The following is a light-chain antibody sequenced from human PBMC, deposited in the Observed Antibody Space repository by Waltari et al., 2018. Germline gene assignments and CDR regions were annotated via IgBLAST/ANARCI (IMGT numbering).Light chain of an antibody. CDR2: EVN. V-gene: IGLV2-18*02. CDR1: SSDVGCCNR. J-gene: IGLJ2*01. Sequence: QSARKQPPSVSGSPGQSVTISCAGTSSDVGCCNRVSWYQQPPGSAPKLMIFEVNNRPSGVPYRFSGSIFGNTASLTISGLQAEDEADYYCSSYTTSDTLIFGGGTKLTVL. CDR3: SSYTTSDTLI.